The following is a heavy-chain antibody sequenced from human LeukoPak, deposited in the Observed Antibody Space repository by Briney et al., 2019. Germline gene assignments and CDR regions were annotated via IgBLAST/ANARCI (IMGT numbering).Heavy chain of an antibody. D-gene: IGHD5-12*01. CDR1: GYTFTGYY. CDR3: ARGVATGGSFDY. CDR2: INPNSGGT. V-gene: IGHV1-2*02. Sequence: ASVKVSCKASGYTFTGYYMHWVRQAPGQGLEWMGWINPNSGGTNYAQKFQGRVTMTRDTSISTAYMELSRLRSEDTAVYYCARGVATGGSFDYWGQGTLVTVSS. J-gene: IGHJ4*02.